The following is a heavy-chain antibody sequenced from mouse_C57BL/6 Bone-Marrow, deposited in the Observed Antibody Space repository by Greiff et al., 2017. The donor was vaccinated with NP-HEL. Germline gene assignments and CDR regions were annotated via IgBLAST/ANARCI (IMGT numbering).Heavy chain of an antibody. CDR2: IYPGSGST. D-gene: IGHD2-4*01. V-gene: IGHV1-55*01. CDR3: ASHYDYDGAMDY. CDR1: GYTFTSYW. Sequence: VQLQQPGAELVKPGASVKMSCKASGYTFTSYWITWVKQRPGQGLEWIGDIYPGSGSTNYNEKFKSKATLTVDTSSSTAYMQLSSLTSEDSADYYCASHYDYDGAMDYWGQGTSVTVSA. J-gene: IGHJ4*01.